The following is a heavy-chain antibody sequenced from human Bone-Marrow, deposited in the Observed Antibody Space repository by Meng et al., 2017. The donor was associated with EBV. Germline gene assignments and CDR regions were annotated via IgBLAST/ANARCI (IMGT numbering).Heavy chain of an antibody. Sequence: VSLLHAGAEVKKPGASVKLSAKASGYTFPGYGISWLRQAPGQWPEWMGWNSPADDNTHTARKFQGRITMTADTSTTTAYMELTSLTSDDTAVYFCASGEVDRELATIKGFDYWGQGTLVTVSS. CDR3: ASGEVDRELATIKGFDY. J-gene: IGHJ4*02. D-gene: IGHD5-24*01. CDR2: NSPADDNT. CDR1: GYTFPGYG. V-gene: IGHV1-18*01.